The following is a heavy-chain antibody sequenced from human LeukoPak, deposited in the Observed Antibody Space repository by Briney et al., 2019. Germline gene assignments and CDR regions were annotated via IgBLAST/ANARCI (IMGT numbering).Heavy chain of an antibody. J-gene: IGHJ4*02. CDR3: ARSEDIVVVPAPIFDY. Sequence: GASVKVSCKASGYTLSGYYMHWVRQAPGQGLEWMGWINPNSGGTNYAQKFQGRVTMTRDTSISTAYMELSSLRSDDTAVYYCARSEDIVVVPAPIFDYWGQGTLVTVSS. CDR1: GYTLSGYY. CDR2: INPNSGGT. D-gene: IGHD2-2*01. V-gene: IGHV1-2*02.